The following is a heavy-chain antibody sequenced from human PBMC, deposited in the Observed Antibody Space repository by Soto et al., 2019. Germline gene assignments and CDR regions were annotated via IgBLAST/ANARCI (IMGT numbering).Heavy chain of an antibody. CDR2: IYYSGST. CDR3: ARASYDSSGLDAFDI. CDR1: GGSISSYY. J-gene: IGHJ3*02. D-gene: IGHD3-22*01. V-gene: IGHV4-59*01. Sequence: SETLSLTCTVSGGSISSYYWSWIRQPPGKGLEWIGYIYYSGSTNYNPSLKSRVTISVDTSKNQFSLKLSSVTAADTAVYYCARASYDSSGLDAFDIWGQRTMVTVSS.